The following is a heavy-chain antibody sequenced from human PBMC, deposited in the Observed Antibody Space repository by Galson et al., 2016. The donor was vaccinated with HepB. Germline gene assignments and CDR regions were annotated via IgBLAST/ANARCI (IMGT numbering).Heavy chain of an antibody. J-gene: IGHJ4*02. CDR3: SRFSEGSGWSPYFDY. Sequence: SLRLSCAASGFTFGDYAMSWFRQAPGKGLEWVGFIRSKAYGGTTQHAASVKGRFTISRDDSKSIAYLQMNSLKTDDTAVYYCSRFSEGSGWSPYFDYWGQGTLVTVSS. CDR1: GFTFGDYA. CDR2: IRSKAYGGTT. D-gene: IGHD6-19*01. V-gene: IGHV3-49*03.